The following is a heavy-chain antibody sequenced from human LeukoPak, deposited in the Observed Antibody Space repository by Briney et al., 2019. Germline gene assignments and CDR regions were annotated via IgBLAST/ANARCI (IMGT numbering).Heavy chain of an antibody. CDR2: INHSGST. V-gene: IGHV4-34*01. D-gene: IGHD6-13*01. CDR3: ARVPTGGIAAAGSPLGVYYYYGMDV. CDR1: GGSFSGYY. Sequence: SETLSLTCAVYGGSFSGYYWSWIRQPPGKGLEWIGEINHSGSTNYNPSLKSRVTISVDTSKNQFSLKLSSVTAADTAVYYCARVPTGGIAAAGSPLGVYYYYGMDVWGQGTTVTVSS. J-gene: IGHJ6*02.